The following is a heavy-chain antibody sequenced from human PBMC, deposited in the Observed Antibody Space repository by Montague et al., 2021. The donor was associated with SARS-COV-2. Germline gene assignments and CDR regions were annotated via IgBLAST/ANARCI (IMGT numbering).Heavy chain of an antibody. V-gene: IGHV4-59*01. CDR3: VRAHTNVGPRGACDI. J-gene: IGHJ3*02. D-gene: IGHD3-10*01. CDR1: GGSITGYY. CDR2: IYDGGVA. Sequence: SETLSLTCTVSGGSITGYYWSWLRRSPGKGLEWIAYIYDGGVANYNPSLRSRVTISTDTSKNQLSLKLNSVTAADSAVYYCVRAHTNVGPRGACDIWGQGTVVTVSS.